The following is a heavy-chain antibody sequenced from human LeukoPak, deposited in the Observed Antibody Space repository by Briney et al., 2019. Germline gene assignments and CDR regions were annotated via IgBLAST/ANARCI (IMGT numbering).Heavy chain of an antibody. V-gene: IGHV4-59*01. Sequence: SETLSLTCTVSGGSISSYFWSRIRQPPGKGLEWIGHIYFSGSTNYNPPLKSRVTISLDTSKNQFSLKLSSVTAADTAVYYCARLRSSSSYYMDVWGKGTTVTVSS. CDR2: IYFSGST. D-gene: IGHD6-6*01. CDR3: ARLRSSSSYYMDV. CDR1: GGSISSYF. J-gene: IGHJ6*03.